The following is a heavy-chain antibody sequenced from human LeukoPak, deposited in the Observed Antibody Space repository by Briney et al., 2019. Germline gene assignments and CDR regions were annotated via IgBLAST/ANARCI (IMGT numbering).Heavy chain of an antibody. J-gene: IGHJ5*02. CDR3: ARQGVVTAT. CDR1: GGSISTGGYY. V-gene: IGHV4-31*03. D-gene: IGHD2-21*02. Sequence: SSQTLSLTCTLSGGSISTGGYYGSCIRQHPGEGLEWIVYIYYSASTSYNPSLKSRVTISVDTSKNQFSLKLSSVTAADTAVYYCARQGVVTATWGQGTLVTVSS. CDR2: IYYSAST.